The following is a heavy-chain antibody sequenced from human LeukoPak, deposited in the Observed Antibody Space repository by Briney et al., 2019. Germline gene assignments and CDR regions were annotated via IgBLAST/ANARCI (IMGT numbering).Heavy chain of an antibody. CDR3: AKDRSYSGYEPLDH. CDR1: GFTFSSYA. J-gene: IGHJ4*02. CDR2: ISGSGGST. V-gene: IGHV3-23*01. Sequence: GGSLRPSCAASGFTFSSYAMSWVRQAPGKGLEWVSAISGSGGSTYYADSVKGRFTISRDNSKNTLYLQMDSLRVEDTAVYYCAKDRSYSGYEPLDHWGQGTLVSVSS. D-gene: IGHD1-26*01.